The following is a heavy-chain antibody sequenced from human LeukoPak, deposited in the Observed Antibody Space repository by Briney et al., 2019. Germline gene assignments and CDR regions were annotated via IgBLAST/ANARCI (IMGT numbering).Heavy chain of an antibody. CDR2: IKSKTDGGTT. J-gene: IGHJ4*02. D-gene: IGHD2-15*01. Sequence: GALELSWATSGFPFRKGWVSWGRPGPGEGLEGGCRIKSKTDGGTTDYAAPVKGRFTISRDDSKNTLYLQMNSLKTEDTAVYYCTTELVVASFDYWGQGTLVTVSS. V-gene: IGHV3-15*01. CDR3: TTELVVASFDY. CDR1: GFPFRKGW.